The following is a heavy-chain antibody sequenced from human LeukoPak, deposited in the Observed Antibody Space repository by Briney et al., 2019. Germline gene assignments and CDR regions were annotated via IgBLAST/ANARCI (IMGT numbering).Heavy chain of an antibody. D-gene: IGHD3-22*01. Sequence: GGSLRLSCAASGFTFSSYAMSWVRQAPGKGLEWVSGISGSGGSTYYADSVKGRFTISRDNSWNTLYLQMNSLRAEDTAVYYCAKDPTMIVVVIPDYWGQGTLVTVSS. V-gene: IGHV3-23*01. CDR1: GFTFSSYA. J-gene: IGHJ4*02. CDR3: AKDPTMIVVVIPDY. CDR2: ISGSGGST.